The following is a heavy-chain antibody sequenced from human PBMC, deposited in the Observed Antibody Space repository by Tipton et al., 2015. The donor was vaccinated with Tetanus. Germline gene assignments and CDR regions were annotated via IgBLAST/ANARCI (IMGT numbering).Heavy chain of an antibody. CDR3: ARDDEDYYDSIGYGWNVIDI. V-gene: IGHV4-59*01. CDR2: IYNSGIT. D-gene: IGHD3-22*01. Sequence: GLVKPSETLSLICNISGGSISNYYWTWIRQPPGKGLEWIGNIYNSGITSYNPSLRRRVTMSVDTSKNQFSLNLSSVTAADTAVYYCARDDEDYYDSIGYGWNVIDIWGQGAMVTVSS. CDR1: GGSISNYY. J-gene: IGHJ3*02.